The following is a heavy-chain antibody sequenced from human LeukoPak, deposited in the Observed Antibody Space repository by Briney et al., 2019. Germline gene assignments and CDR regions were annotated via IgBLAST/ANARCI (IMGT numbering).Heavy chain of an antibody. CDR2: IYYSGST. J-gene: IGHJ3*02. CDR3: ASRGDSSYAFDI. CDR1: GGSISSGGYS. Sequence: PSQTLSLTCTVSGGSISSGGYSWSWIRQHPGKGLEWIGYIYYSGSTYYNPSLKSRVTISVDTSKNQFSLKLSSVTAADTAVYYCASRGDSSYAFDIWGQGTMVTVSS. D-gene: IGHD3-22*01. V-gene: IGHV4-31*03.